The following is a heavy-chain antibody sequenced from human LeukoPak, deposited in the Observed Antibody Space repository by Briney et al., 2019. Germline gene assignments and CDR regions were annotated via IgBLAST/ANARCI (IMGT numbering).Heavy chain of an antibody. J-gene: IGHJ4*02. D-gene: IGHD5-18*01. Sequence: PGGSLRLSCADSGFTFSSYWMSWVRQAPGKGLEWVANIKQDGSDKYYVDSVKGRFTISRDNAKNSLYLQMNSLRAEDTAVYYCAKSHSYGFDYWGQGTLVTVSS. CDR1: GFTFSSYW. CDR2: IKQDGSDK. V-gene: IGHV3-7*01. CDR3: AKSHSYGFDY.